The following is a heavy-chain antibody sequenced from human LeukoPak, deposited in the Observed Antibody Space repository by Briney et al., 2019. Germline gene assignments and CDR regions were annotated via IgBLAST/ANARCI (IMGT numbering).Heavy chain of an antibody. CDR1: GYTFTSYG. J-gene: IGHJ4*02. CDR2: ISAYNGNT. V-gene: IGHV1-18*01. Sequence: ASVKVSCKASGYTFTSYGISWVRQAPGQGLEWMGWISAYNGNTNYAQKLQGRVTMTTDTSTSTAYMELRGLRSDDTAVYYCARHGSGSYYNLPTDYWGQGTLVTVSS. D-gene: IGHD3-10*01. CDR3: ARHGSGSYYNLPTDY.